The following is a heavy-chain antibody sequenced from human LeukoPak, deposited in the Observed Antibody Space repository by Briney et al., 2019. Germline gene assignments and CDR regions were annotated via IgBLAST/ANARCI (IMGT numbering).Heavy chain of an antibody. Sequence: SETLSLTCTVSGGSISSGGYYWSWIRQPPGKGLEWIGYIYYSGSTNYNPSLKSRVTISVDTSKNQFSLKLSSVTAADTAVYYCARDQRDILTGYLPAYYYYGMDVWGQGTTVTVSS. V-gene: IGHV4-61*08. D-gene: IGHD3-9*01. CDR2: IYYSGST. CDR1: GGSISSGGYY. CDR3: ARDQRDILTGYLPAYYYYGMDV. J-gene: IGHJ6*02.